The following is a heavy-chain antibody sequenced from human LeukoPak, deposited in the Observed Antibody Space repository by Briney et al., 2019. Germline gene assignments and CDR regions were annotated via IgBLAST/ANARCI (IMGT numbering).Heavy chain of an antibody. V-gene: IGHV3-7*01. D-gene: IGHD1/OR15-1a*01. J-gene: IGHJ5*02. CDR2: IRQDGSEK. CDR1: GSTFSSYW. Sequence: GGSLRLSCAASGSTFSSYWMSWVRQAPGKGLEWVANIRQDGSEKYYVDSVKGRFTISRDNAKNSLYLQMNSLRAEDTAVYYCARDWDNVGWFDPWGQGTLVTVSS. CDR3: ARDWDNVGWFDP.